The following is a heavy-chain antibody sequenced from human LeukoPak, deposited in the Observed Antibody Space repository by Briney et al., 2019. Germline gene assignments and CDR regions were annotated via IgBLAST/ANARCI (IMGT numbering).Heavy chain of an antibody. CDR1: GGTFSSYA. Sequence: SVKVSCKASGGTFSSYAISWVRQAPGQGLEWMGGVIPMFATANYAPKFQDRVTITADESTSTAYMELRSLRSEDTAVYHCARGLHGDYGYFGYWGQGTLVTVSS. V-gene: IGHV1-69*13. CDR2: VIPMFATA. D-gene: IGHD4-17*01. CDR3: ARGLHGDYGYFGY. J-gene: IGHJ4*02.